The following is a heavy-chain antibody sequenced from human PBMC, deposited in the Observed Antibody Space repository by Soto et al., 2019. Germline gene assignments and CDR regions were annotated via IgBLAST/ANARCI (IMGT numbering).Heavy chain of an antibody. Sequence: SETLSLTCTVSGGSISSGGYYWSWIRQHPGKGLEWIGYIYYSGSTYYNPSLKSRVTISVDTSKNQFSLKLSSVTAADTAVYYCARSPIHLHYDSSGYGGYYFDYWGQGTPVTVSS. J-gene: IGHJ4*02. CDR2: IYYSGST. CDR3: ARSPIHLHYDSSGYGGYYFDY. D-gene: IGHD3-22*01. V-gene: IGHV4-31*03. CDR1: GGSISSGGYY.